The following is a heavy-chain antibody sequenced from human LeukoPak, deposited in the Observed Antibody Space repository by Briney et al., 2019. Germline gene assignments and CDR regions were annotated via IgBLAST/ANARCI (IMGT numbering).Heavy chain of an antibody. J-gene: IGHJ4*02. Sequence: PSETLSLTCTVSGGSISSYYWGWIRQPPGKGLEWIGSIYYSGSTYYNPSLKSRVTISVDTSKNQFSLKLSSVTAADTAVYYCASPSTYYGSGSYYNVVYWGQGTLVTVSS. CDR1: GGSISSYY. CDR2: IYYSGST. D-gene: IGHD3-10*01. CDR3: ASPSTYYGSGSYYNVVY. V-gene: IGHV4-39*01.